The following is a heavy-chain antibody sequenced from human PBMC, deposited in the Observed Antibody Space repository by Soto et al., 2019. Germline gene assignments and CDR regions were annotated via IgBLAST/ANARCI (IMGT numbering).Heavy chain of an antibody. Sequence: SETLSLTCTVSGGSISSSSYYWGWIRQPPGKGLEWIGSIYYSGSTYYNPSLKSRVTISVATSKNQFSLKLSSVTAADTAVYYCARTRRIQLWLLIDYWGQGTLVTVSS. J-gene: IGHJ4*02. CDR1: GGSISSSSYY. CDR3: ARTRRIQLWLLIDY. V-gene: IGHV4-39*01. D-gene: IGHD5-18*01. CDR2: IYYSGST.